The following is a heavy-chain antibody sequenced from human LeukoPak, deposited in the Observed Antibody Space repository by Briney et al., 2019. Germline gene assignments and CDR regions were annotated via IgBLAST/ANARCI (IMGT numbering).Heavy chain of an antibody. J-gene: IGHJ3*02. CDR1: GGSISSGSYY. V-gene: IGHV4-61*02. CDR2: IYTSGST. Sequence: SETLSLTCTVSGGSISSGSYYWSWIRQPVGKGLEWIGRIYTSGSTNYNPSLKSRVTISVDTSKNQFSLKLSSVTAADTAVYYCAREGGRDGYNLFDIWGQGTMVTVSS. D-gene: IGHD5-24*01. CDR3: AREGGRDGYNLFDI.